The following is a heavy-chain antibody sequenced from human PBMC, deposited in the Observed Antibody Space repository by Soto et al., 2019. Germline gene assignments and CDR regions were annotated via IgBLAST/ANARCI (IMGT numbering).Heavy chain of an antibody. D-gene: IGHD6-19*01. V-gene: IGHV2-5*02. J-gene: IGHJ4*02. Sequence: QITLKESGPTLVKPTQNLTLTCTFSGFSLSSTRMAVGWIRQPPGKALEWLALIYWDDDKRYSPFLKSRLTIPKDNSKNQVVLTMSNMDPVDTARYYCAHIVVAGLGYHFDYWGQGTLVTVSS. CDR3: AHIVVAGLGYHFDY. CDR2: IYWDDDK. CDR1: GFSLSSTRMA.